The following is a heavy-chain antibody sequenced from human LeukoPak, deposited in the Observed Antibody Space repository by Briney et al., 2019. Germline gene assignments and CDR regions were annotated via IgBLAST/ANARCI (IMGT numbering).Heavy chain of an antibody. Sequence: ASVKVSCKASGHTFTSYDITWVRQATGQGLEWMGWMNPNSGNTGYAQKFQGRVTMTRDTSISTAYMELSSLRSEDTAVYYCARRKADQYDSRGSDYWGQGTLVTVSS. CDR1: GHTFTSYD. CDR3: ARRKADQYDSRGSDY. V-gene: IGHV1-8*01. D-gene: IGHD3-22*01. CDR2: MNPNSGNT. J-gene: IGHJ4*02.